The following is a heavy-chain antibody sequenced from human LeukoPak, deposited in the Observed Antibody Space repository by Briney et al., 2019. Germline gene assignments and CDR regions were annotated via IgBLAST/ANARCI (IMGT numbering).Heavy chain of an antibody. CDR2: IWYDGSNK. CDR3: ASSYGDYAFDGMDV. Sequence: GGSLRLSCAASGFTFSSYGMHWVRQAPGKGLEWLAVIWYDGSNKYYADSVKGRFTISRDNSKNTLYLQMNSLRAEDTAVYYCASSYGDYAFDGMDVWGKGTTVTVSS. CDR1: GFTFSSYG. V-gene: IGHV3-33*01. J-gene: IGHJ6*04. D-gene: IGHD4-17*01.